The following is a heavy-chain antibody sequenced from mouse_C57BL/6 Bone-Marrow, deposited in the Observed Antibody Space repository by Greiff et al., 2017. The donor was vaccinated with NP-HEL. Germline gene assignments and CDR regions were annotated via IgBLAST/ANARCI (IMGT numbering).Heavy chain of an antibody. Sequence: VMLVESGGGLVKPGGSLKLSCAASGFTFSDYGMHWVRQAPEKGLEWVAYISSGSSTIYYADTVKGRFTISRDNAKNTLFLQMTSLRSEDTAMYYCARESGYLMDYWGQGTSVTVSS. V-gene: IGHV5-17*01. J-gene: IGHJ4*01. CDR1: GFTFSDYG. CDR3: ARESGYLMDY. CDR2: ISSGSSTI. D-gene: IGHD2-2*01.